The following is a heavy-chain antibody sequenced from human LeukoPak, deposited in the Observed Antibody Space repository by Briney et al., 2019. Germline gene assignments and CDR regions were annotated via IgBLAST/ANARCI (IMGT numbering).Heavy chain of an antibody. V-gene: IGHV3-30-3*01. J-gene: IGHJ3*02. CDR1: GFTFSSYA. CDR3: ARERTPSTVVTTADAFDI. Sequence: GGSLRLSCAASGFTFSSYAMHWVRQAPGKGLEWVAVISYDGSNKYYADSVKGRFTISRDNSKNMLYLQMNSLRAEDTAVYYCARERTPSTVVTTADAFDIWGQGTMVTVSS. CDR2: ISYDGSNK. D-gene: IGHD4-17*01.